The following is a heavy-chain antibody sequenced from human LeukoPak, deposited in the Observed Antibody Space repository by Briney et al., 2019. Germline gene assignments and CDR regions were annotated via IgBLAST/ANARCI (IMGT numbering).Heavy chain of an antibody. D-gene: IGHD6-19*01. CDR2: ISSSGSTI. CDR1: GFTFSSYE. CDR3: ARDHPVAGLDY. V-gene: IGHV3-48*03. Sequence: GGSLRLSCAASGFTFSSYEMNWVRQAPGKGLEWVSYISSSGSTIYYADSVKGRFTISRDNAKNSLYLQMNSLRAEDTAVYYCARDHPVAGLDYWGQGTLVTVSS. J-gene: IGHJ4*02.